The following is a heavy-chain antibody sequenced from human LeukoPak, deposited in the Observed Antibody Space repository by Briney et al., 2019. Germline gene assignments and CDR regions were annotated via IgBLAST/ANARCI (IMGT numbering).Heavy chain of an antibody. J-gene: IGHJ3*02. CDR1: GYTFTDYY. CDR3: ARVPAGGIVGI. D-gene: IGHD1-26*01. CDR2: IDPNSGGT. V-gene: IGHV1-2*02. Sequence: GASVKVSCKASGYTFTDYYMHWVRQAPGQGLEWMGWIDPNSGGTNYAQKFQGRVTMTRGTSISAAYMELSRLRSDDTPVYYCARVPAGGIVGIWGQGTMVTVS.